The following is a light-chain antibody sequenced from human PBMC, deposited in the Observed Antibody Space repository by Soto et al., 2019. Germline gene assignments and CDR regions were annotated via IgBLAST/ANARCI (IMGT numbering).Light chain of an antibody. Sequence: QSGLTQTASVSGSPEQSIIISCTGTSSDIGAYNYVSWYQQYPGKAPKLMIYGVTNRPSGVSNRFSGSKTGNTASLTISGLQAEDEADYYCFSHRSGDSHVFGTGTKFTVL. CDR3: FSHRSGDSHV. J-gene: IGLJ1*01. V-gene: IGLV2-14*01. CDR1: SSDIGAYNY. CDR2: GVT.